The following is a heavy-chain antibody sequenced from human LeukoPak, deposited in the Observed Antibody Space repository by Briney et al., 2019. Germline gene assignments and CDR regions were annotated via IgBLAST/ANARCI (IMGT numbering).Heavy chain of an antibody. CDR1: GGSLSSGGSY. CDR2: IYYSGST. Sequence: SETLSLTCTVSGGSLSSGGSYWSWIRQHPGKGLEWIGYIYYSGSTYYNPSLKSRVTMSVDTSKNQFSLKLSSVTAADTAVYYCARGRWFGEFDYWGQGTLVTVSS. J-gene: IGHJ4*02. CDR3: ARGRWFGEFDY. V-gene: IGHV4-31*03. D-gene: IGHD3-10*01.